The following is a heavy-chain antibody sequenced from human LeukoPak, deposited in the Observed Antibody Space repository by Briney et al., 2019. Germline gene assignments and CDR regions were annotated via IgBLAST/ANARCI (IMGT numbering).Heavy chain of an antibody. Sequence: GGSLRLSCAASGFTLSGHFMNWLRQAPGKGLEWVSCIGNNGVAIYYADSVKGRFTISRDNAKNSLYLQMSSLRAEDTAVYFCARLRNVVNVHWGFFDTWGQGAMVTVSS. CDR2: IGNNGVAI. CDR1: GFTLSGHF. D-gene: IGHD4-23*01. J-gene: IGHJ4*02. V-gene: IGHV3-48*04. CDR3: ARLRNVVNVHWGFFDT.